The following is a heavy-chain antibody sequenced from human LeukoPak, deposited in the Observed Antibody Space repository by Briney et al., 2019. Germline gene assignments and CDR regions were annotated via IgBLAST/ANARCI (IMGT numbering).Heavy chain of an antibody. CDR2: IIGSGDNT. CDR1: GFTFSSYA. V-gene: IGHV3-23*01. J-gene: IGHJ4*02. Sequence: HGGSLRLSCAASGFTFSSYAMSWVRQAPGKGLEWVSTIIGSGDNTYHADSVKGRFTGSTDNAKNTLYLQMNSLRAEDTAVYYCAKDLLVRGFDFWSGHPARLDYWGQGTLVTVLS. D-gene: IGHD3-3*01. CDR3: AKDLLVRGFDFWSGHPARLDY.